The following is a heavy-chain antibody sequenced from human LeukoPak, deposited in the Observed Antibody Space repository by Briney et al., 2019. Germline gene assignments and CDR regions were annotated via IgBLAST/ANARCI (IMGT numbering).Heavy chain of an antibody. Sequence: GGSLRLSCAASGFTFSSYAMHWVRQAPGKGLEWVAFIHYDGSNNYYADSVKGRFTISRDNSKNTLYLQMNTLRADDTAVYYCAKDHGSSDWYYFDYWGQGTLVTVSA. V-gene: IGHV3-30*02. CDR3: AKDHGSSDWYYFDY. CDR2: IHYDGSNN. CDR1: GFTFSSYA. D-gene: IGHD6-13*01. J-gene: IGHJ4*02.